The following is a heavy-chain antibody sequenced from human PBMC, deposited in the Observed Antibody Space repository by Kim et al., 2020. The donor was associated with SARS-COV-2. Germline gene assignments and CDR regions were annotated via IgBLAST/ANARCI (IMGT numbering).Heavy chain of an antibody. Sequence: GGTTYYADSVKGRFTISRDNSKNTLYLQMNSLTAEDTAVYFCARAKPWDYWGQGTLVTVSS. CDR3: ARAKPWDY. J-gene: IGHJ4*02. CDR2: GGTT. V-gene: IGHV3-66*01.